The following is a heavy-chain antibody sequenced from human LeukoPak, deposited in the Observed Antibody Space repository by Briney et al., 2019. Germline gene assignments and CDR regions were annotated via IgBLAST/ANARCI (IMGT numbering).Heavy chain of an antibody. Sequence: GGSLRLSCAASGFTFSSYWMHWVRQAPGKGLVWVSRINSDGSSTSYADSVKGRFTISRDNAKNTLYLQMNSLRAEDTAVYYCARVGYCSSTSRYYSPHYYYGMDVWGQGTTVTVSS. CDR2: INSDGSST. CDR1: GFTFSSYW. V-gene: IGHV3-74*01. D-gene: IGHD2-2*01. J-gene: IGHJ6*02. CDR3: ARVGYCSSTSRYYSPHYYYGMDV.